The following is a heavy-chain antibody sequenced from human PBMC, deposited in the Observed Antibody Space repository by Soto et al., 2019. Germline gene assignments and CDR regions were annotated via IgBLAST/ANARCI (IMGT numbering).Heavy chain of an antibody. CDR1: GFTFSSYS. CDR3: ASHRSDGSYKDIDY. J-gene: IGHJ4*02. D-gene: IGHD1-26*01. V-gene: IGHV3-21*01. CDR2: ISSSSSYI. Sequence: PGGSLRLSCAASGFTFSSYSMNWVRQAPGKGLEWVSSISSSSSYIYYADSVKGRFTISRDNAKNSLYLQMNSLRAEDTAVYYCASHRSDGSYKDIDYWGQGTLVTVSS.